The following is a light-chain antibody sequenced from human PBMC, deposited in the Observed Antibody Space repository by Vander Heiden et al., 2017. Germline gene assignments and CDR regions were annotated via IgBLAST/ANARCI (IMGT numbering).Light chain of an antibody. CDR1: QSISSY. CDR2: AAS. J-gene: IGKJ4*01. Sequence: DIQMTQYSPSLSASVGDRVTITCRASQSISSYLNWYQQKPGKAPKLLIYAASSLQSGVPSRFSGSGSGTDFTLTISRLQPEDFATYYCQQSDSTPLTFGGGTKVEIK. CDR3: QQSDSTPLT. V-gene: IGKV1-39*01.